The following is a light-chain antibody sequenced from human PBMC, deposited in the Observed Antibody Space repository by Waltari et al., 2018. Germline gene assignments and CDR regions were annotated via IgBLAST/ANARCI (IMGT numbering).Light chain of an antibody. Sequence: QSALTQPPSVSGSPGKSITISCTGTSSDVGRYNRVAWYQQPPGKAPKLMIYDVRKRPLGVSNPFSGAKSGHTASLTIFGLQAEDEADYYCGSYTTSTPWVFGGGTKVTVL. CDR1: SSDVGRYNR. V-gene: IGLV2-18*02. CDR3: GSYTTSTPWV. CDR2: DVR. J-gene: IGLJ3*02.